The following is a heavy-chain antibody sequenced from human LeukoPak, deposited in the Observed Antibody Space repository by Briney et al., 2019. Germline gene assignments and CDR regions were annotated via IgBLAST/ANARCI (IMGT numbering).Heavy chain of an antibody. D-gene: IGHD2-15*01. CDR1: GGSISSHY. V-gene: IGHV4-4*07. Sequence: SETLSLTCTVSGGSISSHYWSWIRQPAGKGLEWIGRIYTSGSTNYNPSLKSRVTMSVDTSKNQFSLKLSSVTAADTAVYYCARGVVVAATGSIWFDPWGQGTLVTVSS. J-gene: IGHJ5*02. CDR2: IYTSGST. CDR3: ARGVVVAATGSIWFDP.